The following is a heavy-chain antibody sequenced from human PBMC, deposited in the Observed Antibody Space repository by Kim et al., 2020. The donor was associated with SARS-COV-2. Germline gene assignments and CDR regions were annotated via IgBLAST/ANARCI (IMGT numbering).Heavy chain of an antibody. J-gene: IGHJ6*02. D-gene: IGHD1-1*01. CDR3: AKGTNMDV. V-gene: IGHV3-7*03. CDR2: IKYDGSAE. Sequence: WGSLRLSCAASGLTFKNYWMTWVRQAPGTGLEWVASIKYDGSAEFYVDSVRGRFTISRDNAKDSVYLQLSSLRAEDTAVYYCAKGTNMDVWGQGTTGTVS. CDR1: GLTFKNYW.